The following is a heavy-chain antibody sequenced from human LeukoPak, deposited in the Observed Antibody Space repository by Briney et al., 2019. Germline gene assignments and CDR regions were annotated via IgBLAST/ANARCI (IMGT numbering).Heavy chain of an antibody. CDR3: ARHRSSWLIDY. CDR1: GFTFNSYA. J-gene: IGHJ4*02. D-gene: IGHD6-6*01. Sequence: GGSLRLSCAASGFTFNSYAMSWVRQAPWERLQWVSGVSDSGGNTYYADSVRGRFTISRDNSKNTLYLQMNSLRAEDTAVYYCARHRSSWLIDYWGQGTLVTVSS. CDR2: VSDSGGNT. V-gene: IGHV3-23*01.